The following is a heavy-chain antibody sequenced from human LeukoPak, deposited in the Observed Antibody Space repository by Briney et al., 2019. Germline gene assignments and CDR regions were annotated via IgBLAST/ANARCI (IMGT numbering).Heavy chain of an antibody. CDR1: GYTFTSYW. Sequence: GESLRISCKRSGYTFTSYWISGVRQMPGKGLEWMGRIDPSASYTNYSPSFQGHVTISTDKSISTAYLQWSSVKASDTTILYYATVIKGLFVYWGQGTLVTVSS. CDR2: IDPSASYT. CDR3: ATVIKGLFVY. J-gene: IGHJ4*02. V-gene: IGHV5-10-1*01.